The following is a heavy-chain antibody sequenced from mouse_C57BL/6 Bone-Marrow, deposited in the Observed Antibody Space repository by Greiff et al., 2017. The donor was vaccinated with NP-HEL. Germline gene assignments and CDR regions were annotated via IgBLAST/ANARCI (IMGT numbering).Heavy chain of an antibody. CDR1: GFTFSSYA. Sequence: EVMLVESGGGLVKPGGSLKLSCAASGFTFSSYAMSWVRQTPEKRLEWVATISDGGSYTYYPDNVKGRFTISRDNAKNNLYLQMSHLKSEDTAMYYCARDPGGNYLAWFAYWGQGTLVTVSA. CDR2: ISDGGSYT. V-gene: IGHV5-4*01. J-gene: IGHJ3*01. D-gene: IGHD2-1*01. CDR3: ARDPGGNYLAWFAY.